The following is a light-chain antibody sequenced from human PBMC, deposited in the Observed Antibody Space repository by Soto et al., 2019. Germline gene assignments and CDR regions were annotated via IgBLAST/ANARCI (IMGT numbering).Light chain of an antibody. CDR1: QSVSSN. CDR2: GAS. CDR3: QQYNNGWT. Sequence: EIVMTQSPATLSVTRGERATLSCRASQSVSSNLAWYQQKPGQAPRLLIYGASTRATGIPARFSGSGSGTEFTLTISSLQSEDFAVYYCQQYNNGWTFGQGTKVEIK. J-gene: IGKJ1*01. V-gene: IGKV3-15*01.